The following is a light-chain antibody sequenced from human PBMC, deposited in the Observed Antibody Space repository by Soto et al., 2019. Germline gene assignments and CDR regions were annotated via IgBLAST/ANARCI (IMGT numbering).Light chain of an antibody. CDR3: CSYTTSSTYV. Sequence: QSVLTQPASVSGSPGQSIAISCTGTSSDVGNYNFVSWYQQHPGKAPKLMIYDVSNRPSGISNRFSGSKPGNTASLTISGLQAEDEADYDCCSYTTSSTYVFGTGTKVTVL. J-gene: IGLJ1*01. V-gene: IGLV2-14*03. CDR2: DVS. CDR1: SSDVGNYNF.